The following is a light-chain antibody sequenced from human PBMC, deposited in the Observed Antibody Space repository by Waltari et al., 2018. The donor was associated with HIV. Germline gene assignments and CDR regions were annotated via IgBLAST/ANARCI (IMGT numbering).Light chain of an antibody. J-gene: IGLJ1*01. V-gene: IGLV1-51*01. CDR2: ENS. CDR3: ETGGGSVTFPV. Sequence: QSVLTQPPSVSAAPGQKVTISCAASTSNIEMTYVSWYQRFPGTGPKLLIYENSKRPSGIPDRGSGSKSGTSATLDIAGLQTGDEADYYGETGGGSVTFPVVGSGTKVTVL. CDR1: TSNIEMTY.